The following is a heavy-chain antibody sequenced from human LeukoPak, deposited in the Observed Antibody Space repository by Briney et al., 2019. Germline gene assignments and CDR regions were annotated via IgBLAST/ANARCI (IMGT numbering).Heavy chain of an antibody. J-gene: IGHJ4*02. D-gene: IGHD5-18*01. Sequence: GGSLRLSCAASGFTFSSYWMHWARQAPGKGLVWVSRINSDGSTTNYADSVKGRFTISRDNAKNTLYLQMNSLRAEDTAVYYCARGGRYSYASFDYWGQGTLVTVSS. V-gene: IGHV3-74*01. CDR2: INSDGSTT. CDR3: ARGGRYSYASFDY. CDR1: GFTFSSYW.